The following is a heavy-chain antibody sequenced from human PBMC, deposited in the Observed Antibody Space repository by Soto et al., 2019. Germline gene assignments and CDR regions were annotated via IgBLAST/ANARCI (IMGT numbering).Heavy chain of an antibody. J-gene: IGHJ6*02. V-gene: IGHV3-30*18. CDR2: ISFDGNNK. Sequence: QVQLVESGGGVVQPGRSLRLSCAASGFTFSSYGMHWVRQAPGKGLEWVAVISFDGNNKYYADSVKGRFTISRDNSKNTLAVQMNCLRAENTAVYYCAKARRTNYYSGMEVWGQGTTVTVSS. CDR1: GFTFSSYG. CDR3: AKARRTNYYSGMEV.